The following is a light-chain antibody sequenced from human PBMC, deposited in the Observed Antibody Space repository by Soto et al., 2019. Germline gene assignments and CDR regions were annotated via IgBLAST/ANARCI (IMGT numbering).Light chain of an antibody. V-gene: IGLV2-8*01. J-gene: IGLJ1*01. Sequence: DLNQAPSASGSPGQSVTISCTGTRRDVGGYNYVSWYQQHPGKAPKLMIYEVSKRPSGVPDRFSGSKSGNTASLTVSGLQAEYEADSSCSSYSGFTNYVFGPVTKVPV. CDR1: RRDVGGYNY. CDR2: EVS. CDR3: SSYSGFTNYV.